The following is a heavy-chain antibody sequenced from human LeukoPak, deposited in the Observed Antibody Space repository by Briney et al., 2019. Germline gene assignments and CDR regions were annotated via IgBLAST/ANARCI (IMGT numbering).Heavy chain of an antibody. V-gene: IGHV1-69*01. CDR2: FIPIFGTE. CDR1: GGTFSSYA. CDR3: ARRSPDSGTTGGGEDYYYYYYMDV. D-gene: IGHD1-7*01. Sequence: SAKVSCKASGGTFSSYAISWVRQAPGQGLEWMGGFIPIFGTENYDQKFQGRVTITADESTSPAYMELSSLRSDDTAVYYCARRSPDSGTTGGGEDYYYYYYMDVWGKGTTVTVSS. J-gene: IGHJ6*03.